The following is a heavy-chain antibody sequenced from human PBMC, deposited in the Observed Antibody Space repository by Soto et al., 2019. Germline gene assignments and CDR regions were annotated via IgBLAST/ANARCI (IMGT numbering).Heavy chain of an antibody. D-gene: IGHD1-1*01. J-gene: IGHJ4*02. CDR1: GFIFRRYW. CDR2: IKLDGREK. V-gene: IGHV3-7*01. CDR3: VRSGDNYNRLDY. Sequence: GGSLRLSCSASGFIFRRYWMAWVRQAPGKGLEWVATIKLDGREKNYLDSVEGRFTISRDDAENSMSLQINSLRGDDTASYYCVRSGDNYNRLDYWGQGTPVTVSS.